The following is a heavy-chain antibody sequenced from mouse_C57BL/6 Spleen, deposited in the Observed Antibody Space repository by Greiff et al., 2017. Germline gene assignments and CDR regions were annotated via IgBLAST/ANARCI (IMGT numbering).Heavy chain of an antibody. V-gene: IGHV1-53*01. CDR1: GYTFTSYW. J-gene: IGHJ4*01. Sequence: QVQLKQPGTELVKPGASVKLSCKASGYTFTSYWMHWVKQRPGQGLEWIGNINPSNGGTNYNEKFKSKATLTVDKSSSTAYMQLSSLTSEDSAVYYWARMDYGSSYNAMDYWGQGTSVTVSS. CDR3: ARMDYGSSYNAMDY. CDR2: INPSNGGT. D-gene: IGHD1-1*01.